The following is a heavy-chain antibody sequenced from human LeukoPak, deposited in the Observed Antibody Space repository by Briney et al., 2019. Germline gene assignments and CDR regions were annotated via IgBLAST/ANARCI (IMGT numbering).Heavy chain of an antibody. CDR2: TYYRSKWYN. D-gene: IGHD3-10*02. J-gene: IGHJ3*02. CDR3: AREDMFAFDI. CDR1: GDSVSSNSAA. Sequence: SQTLSLTCAISGDSVSSNSAAWTWIGQSPSRGLEWLGRTYYRSKWYNDYAVSVKSRITINPDTSKNQFSLQLNSVTPEDTAVYYCAREDMFAFDIWGQGTMVAVSS. V-gene: IGHV6-1*01.